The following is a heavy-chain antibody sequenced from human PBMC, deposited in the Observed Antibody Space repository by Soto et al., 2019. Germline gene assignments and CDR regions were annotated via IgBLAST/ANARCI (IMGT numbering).Heavy chain of an antibody. CDR2: ISYDGNDK. CDR3: ARGGGFCGADCYKGGIDY. CDR1: GFIFSPYT. D-gene: IGHD2-21*02. Sequence: QVQLVESGGGVVLPGRSLRLSCAASGFIFSPYTMHWVRQTPGKGLEWVAVISYDGNDKYYADSVKGRFTISRDNSKNTLYLQMNSLRAEDTALYYCARGGGFCGADCYKGGIDYWGQGTLVTVSS. V-gene: IGHV3-30-3*01. J-gene: IGHJ4*02.